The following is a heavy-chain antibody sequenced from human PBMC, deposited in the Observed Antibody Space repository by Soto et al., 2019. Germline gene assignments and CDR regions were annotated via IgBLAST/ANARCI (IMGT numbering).Heavy chain of an antibody. V-gene: IGHV3-23*01. Sequence: PGGSLRLSCAASGFTFSSYAMSWVRQAPGKGLEWVSAISGSGGSTYYADSVKGRFTISRDNSKNTLYLQMNSLRAEDTAVYYCAKDLLRYFDWLPPTSFDYWGQGTLVTVSS. J-gene: IGHJ4*02. CDR2: ISGSGGST. CDR1: GFTFSSYA. D-gene: IGHD3-9*01. CDR3: AKDLLRYFDWLPPTSFDY.